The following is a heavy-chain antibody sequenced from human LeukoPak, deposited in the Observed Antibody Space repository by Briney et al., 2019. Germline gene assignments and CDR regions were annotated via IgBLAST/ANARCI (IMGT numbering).Heavy chain of an antibody. D-gene: IGHD2-2*01. CDR2: ISSSSSYI. Sequence: GSLRLSCAASGFTFSSYTMNWVRQAPGKGLEWVSSISSSSSYIYYADSVKGRFTISRDNAKNSLYLQMNSLRAEDTAVYYCAKCRRSTSCYKDAFDIWGQGTMVTVSS. CDR1: GFTFSSYT. CDR3: AKCRRSTSCYKDAFDI. J-gene: IGHJ3*02. V-gene: IGHV3-21*04.